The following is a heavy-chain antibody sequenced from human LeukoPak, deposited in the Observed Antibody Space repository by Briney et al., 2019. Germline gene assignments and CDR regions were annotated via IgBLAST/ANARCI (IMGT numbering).Heavy chain of an antibody. CDR2: ISAPGDNT. Sequence: PGGSLRLSCAVSGFIFGSYAMGWVRQAPGKGLEWVSTISAPGDNTYYADSVKGRFTISRDNSKNTLYLQMNSLRAEDTAIYYCAKEDYYDSRGHIKLDAFDVWGQGTMVTVSS. J-gene: IGHJ3*01. V-gene: IGHV3-23*01. CDR3: AKEDYYDSRGHIKLDAFDV. CDR1: GFIFGSYA. D-gene: IGHD3-22*01.